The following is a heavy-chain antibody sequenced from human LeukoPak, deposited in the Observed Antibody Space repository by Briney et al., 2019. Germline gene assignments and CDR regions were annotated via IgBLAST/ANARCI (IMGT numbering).Heavy chain of an antibody. CDR1: GGSISSSNW. V-gene: IGHV4-4*02. CDR2: IYHSGST. Sequence: PSWTLSLTCAVSGGSISSSNWWSWVRQPPGKGLEWIGEIYHSGSTNYNPSLKSRVTISVDKSKNQFSLKLSSVTAADTAVYYCARGPYYYDSSGYYIPYYGMDVWGQGTTVTVSS. D-gene: IGHD3-22*01. J-gene: IGHJ6*02. CDR3: ARGPYYYDSSGYYIPYYGMDV.